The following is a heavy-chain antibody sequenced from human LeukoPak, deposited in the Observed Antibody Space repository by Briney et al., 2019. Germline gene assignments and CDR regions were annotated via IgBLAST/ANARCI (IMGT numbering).Heavy chain of an antibody. V-gene: IGHV3-9*01. CDR1: GFTFDDYA. CDR2: ISWNSGSI. J-gene: IGHJ5*02. Sequence: GGSLRLSCAASGFTFDDYAMHWVRQAPGKGLEWVSGISWNSGSIGYADSVKGRFTISRDNAKNSLYLQMNSLRAEDTALYYCAKGLGIAVAEPYNWFDPWGQGTLVTVSS. D-gene: IGHD6-19*01. CDR3: AKGLGIAVAEPYNWFDP.